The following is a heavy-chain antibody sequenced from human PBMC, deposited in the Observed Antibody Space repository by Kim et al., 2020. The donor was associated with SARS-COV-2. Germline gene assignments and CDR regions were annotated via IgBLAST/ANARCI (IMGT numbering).Heavy chain of an antibody. D-gene: IGHD5-12*01. J-gene: IGHJ5*02. CDR1: GFTFSSYA. CDR3: AKTPDVDIVATIGLRWFDP. V-gene: IGHV3-23*01. Sequence: GGSLRLSCAASGFTFSSYAMSWVRQAPGKGLEWVSAISGSGGSTYYADSVKGRFTISRDNSKNTLYLQMNSLRAEDTAVYYCAKTPDVDIVATIGLRWFDPWGQGTLVTVSS. CDR2: ISGSGGST.